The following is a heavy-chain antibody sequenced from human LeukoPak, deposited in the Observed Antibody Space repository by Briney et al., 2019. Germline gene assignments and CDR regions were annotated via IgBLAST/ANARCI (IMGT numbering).Heavy chain of an antibody. D-gene: IGHD3-9*01. V-gene: IGHV4-34*01. CDR2: INHSGST. CDR3: ARAQLYYDILTGYSPNWFDP. Sequence: SETLSLTCAVYGGSFSGYYWSWIRQPPGKGLEWIGEINHSGSTNYNPSLKSRVTISVDTSKNQFSLKLSFVTAADTAVYYCARAQLYYDILTGYSPNWFDPWGQGTLVTVSS. J-gene: IGHJ5*02. CDR1: GGSFSGYY.